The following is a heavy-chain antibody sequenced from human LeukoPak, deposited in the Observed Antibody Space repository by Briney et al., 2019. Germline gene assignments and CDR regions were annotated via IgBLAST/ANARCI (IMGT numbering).Heavy chain of an antibody. V-gene: IGHV1-46*01. D-gene: IGHD3-10*01. Sequence: ASVKVSCKASGYTFSSYYIHWVRQAPGQGLEWLAIINPSGGSTRYGQKFQGRVTMTRDMSTSTVYMELSSLRSEDTAVYYCATLWFGEFYYFDYWGQGTLVTVSS. CDR2: INPSGGST. CDR1: GYTFSSYY. J-gene: IGHJ4*02. CDR3: ATLWFGEFYYFDY.